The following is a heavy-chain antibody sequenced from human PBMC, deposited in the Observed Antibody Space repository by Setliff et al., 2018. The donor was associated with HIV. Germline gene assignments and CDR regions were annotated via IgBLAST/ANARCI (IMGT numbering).Heavy chain of an antibody. J-gene: IGHJ6*03. CDR2: IYTSGST. CDR1: GGSISSYY. D-gene: IGHD1-7*01. CDR3: ARGGYWNYGHYYYMDV. Sequence: PSETLSLTCTVSGGSISSYYWSWIRQPAGKGLEWIGHIYTSGSTNYNPSLKSRITISVDTSKNQFSLKLSSVTVADTAVYYCARGGYWNYGHYYYMDVWGKGTTVTVSS. V-gene: IGHV4-4*08.